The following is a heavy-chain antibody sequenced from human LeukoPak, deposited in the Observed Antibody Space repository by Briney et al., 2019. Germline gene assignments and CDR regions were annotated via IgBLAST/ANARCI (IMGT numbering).Heavy chain of an antibody. CDR3: ARDLYGDYVPDAFDI. V-gene: IGHV1-18*01. Sequence: GASVKVSCKASGYTFTSYGISWVRQAPGQGLEWMGWISAYNGNTNYAQKPQGRVTMTTDTSTSTAYMELSSLRSEDTAVYYCARDLYGDYVPDAFDIWGQGTMVTVSS. CDR1: GYTFTSYG. D-gene: IGHD4-17*01. CDR2: ISAYNGNT. J-gene: IGHJ3*02.